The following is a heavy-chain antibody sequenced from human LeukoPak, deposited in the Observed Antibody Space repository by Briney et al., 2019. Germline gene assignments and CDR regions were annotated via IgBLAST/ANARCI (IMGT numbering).Heavy chain of an antibody. CDR3: ARVFGWRDSSGDY. CDR1: GGSISSSSYY. V-gene: IGHV4-39*07. Sequence: PSETLSPTGTVSGGSISSSSYYWGWIRQPPGKGLEWIGSIYYSGSTYHNPSLMSRGIISVDTSRNQFSLKLSSVTAADTAVYYCARVFGWRDSSGDYWGQGTLVTVSS. J-gene: IGHJ4*02. CDR2: IYYSGST. D-gene: IGHD3-10*01.